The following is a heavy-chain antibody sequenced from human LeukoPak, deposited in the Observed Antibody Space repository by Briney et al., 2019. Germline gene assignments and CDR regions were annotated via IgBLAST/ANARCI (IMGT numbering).Heavy chain of an antibody. D-gene: IGHD6-6*01. J-gene: IGHJ6*04. V-gene: IGHV3-74*01. CDR3: ARDRPLTDYYYYGMDV. CDR1: GFTFSSYW. Sequence: GGSLRLSCAASGFTFSSYWMHWVRQAPGEWLVWVSRINSDGSSTSYADSVKGRFTISRDNAKNTLYLQMNSLRAEDTAVYYCARDRPLTDYYYYGMDVWGKGTTVTVSS. CDR2: INSDGSST.